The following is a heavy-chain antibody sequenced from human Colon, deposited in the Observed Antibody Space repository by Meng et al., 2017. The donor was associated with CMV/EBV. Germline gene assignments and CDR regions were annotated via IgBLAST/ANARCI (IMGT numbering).Heavy chain of an antibody. V-gene: IGHV1-2*02. D-gene: IGHD6-19*01. J-gene: IGHJ6*02. CDR2: INPYSGVT. CDR1: GYTFTNYG. Sequence: PSVKVSCKASGYTFTNYGINWVRQAPGQGLEWVGWINPYSGVTSYAQKFQGRVTMTRDTSITTAYMELTRLTSDDTARYYCAKAVAASDYYYRGMDVWGQGTTVTVSS. CDR3: AKAVAASDYYYRGMDV.